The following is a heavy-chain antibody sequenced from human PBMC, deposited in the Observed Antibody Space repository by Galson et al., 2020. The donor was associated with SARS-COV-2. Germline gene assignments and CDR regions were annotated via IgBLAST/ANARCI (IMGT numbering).Heavy chain of an antibody. Sequence: GGSLRLSCTGSGFIFNNFGMNWVRQGPGKGLEWVSGISGGGDTTYYADSVKGRFTISRDKSKNTLYLQMNSLSAEDTAVYYCAGWGATIFWGQGSLVTVSS. CDR3: AGWGATIF. D-gene: IGHD1-26*01. CDR2: ISGGGDTT. CDR1: GFIFNNFG. V-gene: IGHV3-23*01. J-gene: IGHJ4*02.